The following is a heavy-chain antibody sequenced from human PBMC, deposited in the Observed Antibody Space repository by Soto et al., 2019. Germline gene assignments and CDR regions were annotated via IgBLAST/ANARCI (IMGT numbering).Heavy chain of an antibody. D-gene: IGHD2-15*01. CDR1: GFTVSSNY. CDR2: IYSGGST. CDR3: ARRGGKPPSWFDP. Sequence: EVQLVESGGGLIQPGGSLRLSCAASGFTVSSNYMSWVRQAPGKGLEWVSVIYSGGSTYYADSMKGRFTISKDNSKNTLYLQMNSLRAEDTAVYYCARRGGKPPSWFDPWGQGTLVTVSS. V-gene: IGHV3-53*01. J-gene: IGHJ5*02.